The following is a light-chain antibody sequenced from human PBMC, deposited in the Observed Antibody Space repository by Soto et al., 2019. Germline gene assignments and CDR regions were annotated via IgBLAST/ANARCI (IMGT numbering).Light chain of an antibody. CDR2: GNR. Sequence: QSVLTQPPSVSGAPGQRVTISCTGTSSDLGAGFDVHWYQQLPGTAPKLLIYGNRNRPSGVPDRFSGSKSGTSASLAITGLQAEDGADYYCQAYDSSLSGGVVFGAGTKLTVL. J-gene: IGLJ2*01. V-gene: IGLV1-40*01. CDR1: SSDLGAGFD. CDR3: QAYDSSLSGGVV.